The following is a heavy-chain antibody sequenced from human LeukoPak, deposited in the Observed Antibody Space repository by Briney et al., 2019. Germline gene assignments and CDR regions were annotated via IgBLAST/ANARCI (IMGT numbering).Heavy chain of an antibody. CDR3: ARADYGDYLYYFDY. D-gene: IGHD4-17*01. V-gene: IGHV1-18*01. CDR1: GYTFTSYG. Sequence: ASVKVSCKASGYTFTSYGISWVRQAPGQGLEWMGWISAYNGNTNYAQKLQGRGTMTTDTSTSTAYMELRSLRSDDTAVYYCARADYGDYLYYFDYWGQGTLVTVSS. J-gene: IGHJ4*02. CDR2: ISAYNGNT.